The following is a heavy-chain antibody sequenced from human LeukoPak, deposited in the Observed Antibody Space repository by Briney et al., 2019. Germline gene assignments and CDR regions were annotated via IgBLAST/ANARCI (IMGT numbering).Heavy chain of an antibody. CDR2: ISSSGSTI. CDR3: ARDQGHYYYYYMDV. J-gene: IGHJ6*03. CDR1: GFTFSSYE. Sequence: GGSLRLSCAASGFTFSSYEMNWVRQAPGKGLEWVSYISSSGSTIYYADSVKGRFTISRDNAKNSLYLQMNSLRAEDTAVYYCARDQGHYYYYYMDVWGKGTTVTVSS. V-gene: IGHV3-48*03.